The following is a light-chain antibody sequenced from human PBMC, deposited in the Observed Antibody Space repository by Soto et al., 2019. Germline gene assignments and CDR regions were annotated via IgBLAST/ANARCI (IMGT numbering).Light chain of an antibody. CDR3: TSYVGSNIWV. V-gene: IGLV2-8*01. CDR1: SSDVGAYKY. Sequence: QSALTPPPSASGSPGQSVTISCTGTSSDVGAYKYVSWYQQYPGKAPKLMLYEVSKRPSGVPDRFSGSKSGNTASLTVSGLQAEDEADYYCTSYVGSNIWVFGGGTKLTVL. CDR2: EVS. J-gene: IGLJ3*02.